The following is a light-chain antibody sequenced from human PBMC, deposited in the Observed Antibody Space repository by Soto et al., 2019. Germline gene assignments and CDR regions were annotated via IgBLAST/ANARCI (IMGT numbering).Light chain of an antibody. V-gene: IGLV1-47*01. J-gene: IGLJ2*01. CDR3: AAWDDSLTAVV. Sequence: QSVLTQPPSASGTPGQRVTISCSGSSSNIGSNYVYWYQQLPGSAPKLLIYRNDQRPSAVPDRFSASKSGTAASLAISGLRSEDEADYHCAAWDDSLTAVVFGGGTKLTVL. CDR2: RND. CDR1: SSNIGSNY.